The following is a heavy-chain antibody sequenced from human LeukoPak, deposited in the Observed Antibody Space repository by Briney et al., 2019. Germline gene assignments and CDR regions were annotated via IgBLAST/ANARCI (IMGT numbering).Heavy chain of an antibody. V-gene: IGHV3-9*01. CDR2: ISWNSGSI. CDR1: GFTFSDYW. Sequence: GGSLRLSCAASGFTFSDYWMHWVRQAPGKGLEWVSGISWNSGSIGYADSVKGRFTISRDNAKNSLYLQMNSLRAEDTALYYCAKDLAVAGTGEGPFDYWGQGTLVTVSS. CDR3: AKDLAVAGTGEGPFDY. D-gene: IGHD6-19*01. J-gene: IGHJ4*02.